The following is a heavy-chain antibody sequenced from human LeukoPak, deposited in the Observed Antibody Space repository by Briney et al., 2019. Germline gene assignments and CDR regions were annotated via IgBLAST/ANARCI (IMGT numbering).Heavy chain of an antibody. CDR2: MNPNSGNT. Sequence: ASGKVSCKASGYTFTSYDINWVRQATGQGLEWMRWMNPNSGNTGYAQKFQGRVTMTRNTSISTAYMELSSLRSEDTAVYYCARGPPPSSSEFVGLPDYSGPGTLVTVSS. CDR3: ARGPPPSSSEFVGLPDY. CDR1: GYTFTSYD. J-gene: IGHJ4*02. V-gene: IGHV1-8*01. D-gene: IGHD6-13*01.